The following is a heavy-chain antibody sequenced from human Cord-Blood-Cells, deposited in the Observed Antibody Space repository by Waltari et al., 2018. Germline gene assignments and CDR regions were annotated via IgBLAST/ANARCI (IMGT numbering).Heavy chain of an antibody. J-gene: IGHJ3*02. CDR2: INPNSGGT. Sequence: QVQRVQSGADVKKPGASVKVSCRASGYTFTGYYMHWVRQAPGQGLEWMGWINPNSGGTNYAQKFQGRVTMTRDTSISTAYMELSRLRSDDTAVYYCARGYSGYDYAFDIWGQGTMVTVSS. CDR1: GYTFTGYY. D-gene: IGHD5-12*01. V-gene: IGHV1-2*02. CDR3: ARGYSGYDYAFDI.